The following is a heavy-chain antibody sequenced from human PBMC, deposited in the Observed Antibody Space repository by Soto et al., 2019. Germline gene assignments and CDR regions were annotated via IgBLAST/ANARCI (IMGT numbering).Heavy chain of an antibody. J-gene: IGHJ4*02. CDR1: GGSISSSSYY. Sequence: SETLSLTCTVSGGSISSSSYYWGWIRQPPGKGLEWIGSIYYSGSTYYNPSLKSRVTISADTSKNQFSLRLSSVTAADTAVYYCARGHGSGNYDYWGQGTQVTVSS. CDR3: ARGHGSGNYDY. CDR2: IYYSGST. D-gene: IGHD3-10*01. V-gene: IGHV4-39*01.